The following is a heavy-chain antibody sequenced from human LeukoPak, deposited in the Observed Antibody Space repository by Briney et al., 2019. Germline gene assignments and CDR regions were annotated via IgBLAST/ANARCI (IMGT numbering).Heavy chain of an antibody. D-gene: IGHD2/OR15-2a*01. J-gene: IGHJ4*02. CDR3: VRGQILADY. Sequence: SETLSLTCTVSGGSISDYYWSWIRQPPGKGLEWIGYVYYSGDTNYNPSLKSRVNMSVDTSKNQFSLKLNSVTAADTAVYYCVRGQILADYWGQGALVTASS. CDR1: GGSISDYY. V-gene: IGHV4-59*01. CDR2: VYYSGDT.